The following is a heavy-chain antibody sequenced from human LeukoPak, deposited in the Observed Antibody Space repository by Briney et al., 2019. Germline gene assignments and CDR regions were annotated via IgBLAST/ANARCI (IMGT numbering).Heavy chain of an antibody. CDR2: ITTDGTST. CDR3: AREGSGSYYFDY. Sequence: GGSLRLSCAASGFTFSSYAMSWVRQAPGRGLVWVSRITTDGTSTNYADSVKGRFTISRDNSKNTLYLQTNSLRAEDTAVYYCAREGSGSYYFDYWGQGTRVTVSS. CDR1: GFTFSSYA. J-gene: IGHJ4*02. V-gene: IGHV3-23*01. D-gene: IGHD3-10*01.